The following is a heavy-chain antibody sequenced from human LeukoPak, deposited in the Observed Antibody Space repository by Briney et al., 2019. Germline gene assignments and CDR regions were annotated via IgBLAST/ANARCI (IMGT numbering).Heavy chain of an antibody. V-gene: IGHV1-2*02. CDR3: ANAYTNPYNWFDP. Sequence: ASVKVSCKASEYTFTGYYMHWMRQAPGQGLEWMGWINPNSGDTNYAQKFQGRVTMTRDTSISTAYMELSRLRSDDTAVYYCANAYTNPYNWFDPWGQGTLVTVSS. CDR2: INPNSGDT. CDR1: EYTFTGYY. J-gene: IGHJ5*02. D-gene: IGHD2-2*02.